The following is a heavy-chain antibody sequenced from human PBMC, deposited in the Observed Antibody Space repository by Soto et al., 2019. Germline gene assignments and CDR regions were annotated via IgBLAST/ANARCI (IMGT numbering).Heavy chain of an antibody. J-gene: IGHJ5*02. CDR1: GFVFSDYY. CDR2: ISSGGAVS. D-gene: IGHD1-1*01. Sequence: VQLVESGGGLVKPGGSLRLSCAASGFVFSDYYMTWIRQAPGKGLEWISDISSGGAVSNFADSVRGRFTISRDNTNNSLYLQMNNLRAEYTAIYYCARRLTGRTTGDWFDPWGQGTLVTVSS. CDR3: ARRLTGRTTGDWFDP. V-gene: IGHV3-11*01.